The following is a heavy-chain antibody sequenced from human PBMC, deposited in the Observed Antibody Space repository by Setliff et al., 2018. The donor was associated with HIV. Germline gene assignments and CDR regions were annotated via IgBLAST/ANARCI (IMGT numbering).Heavy chain of an antibody. CDR2: ISSTSSTI. D-gene: IGHD3-3*01. Sequence: PGGSLRLSCAASGFTFRKYSMNWVRQAPGMGPKWVSYISSTSSTIYYADSVKGRFTISRDNAKNFLYLQMNSLRAEDTALYYCARSDTIFGVAPIYWGQGILVTVSS. J-gene: IGHJ4*02. CDR3: ARSDTIFGVAPIY. V-gene: IGHV3-48*04. CDR1: GFTFRKYS.